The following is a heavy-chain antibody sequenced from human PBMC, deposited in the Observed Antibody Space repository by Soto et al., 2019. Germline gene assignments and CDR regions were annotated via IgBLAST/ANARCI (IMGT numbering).Heavy chain of an antibody. Sequence: PGGSLRLSCAASGFSFSGFWMHWVRQAPGKGLVWVSRMFTDVSTTYYADSVKGRFTISRDNAKSTLYLQMNSLRDEDTAVYYCVRGNTGYGKFDSWGQGTLVTGSS. D-gene: IGHD5-12*01. CDR3: VRGNTGYGKFDS. V-gene: IGHV3-74*01. CDR1: GFSFSGFW. J-gene: IGHJ4*02. CDR2: MFTDVSTT.